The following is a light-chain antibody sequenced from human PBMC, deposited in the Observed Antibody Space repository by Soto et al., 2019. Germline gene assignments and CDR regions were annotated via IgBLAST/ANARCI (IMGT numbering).Light chain of an antibody. V-gene: IGKV1-5*01. CDR3: QQYYRYPWT. Sequence: DIQMTQSPTTLSASVGDRVTITCRASQIVSNVLAWFQQKPGKGPELLIYDVSNLQSGVPSRFSGSGSGTEFTLTISSLQPDDFEVYYCQQYYRYPWTFGQGTKVDIK. J-gene: IGKJ1*01. CDR2: DVS. CDR1: QIVSNV.